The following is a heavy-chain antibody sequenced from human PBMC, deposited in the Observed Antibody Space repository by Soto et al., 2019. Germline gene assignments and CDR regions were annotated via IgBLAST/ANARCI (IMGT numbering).Heavy chain of an antibody. V-gene: IGHV4-4*02. CDR1: AGSMSSGDW. J-gene: IGHJ4*02. CDR2: IYHTGST. Sequence: QVQLQESGPGLVKPSGTLSLTCAVCAGSMSSGDWWSWVRQPPGKGLEWIGEIYHTGSTNYNPSLKSRVTMSVDMSNNQSSLRLTSVTAADTAVYYCASAGWYRLNYWGQGIVFTVSS. CDR3: ASAGWYRLNY. D-gene: IGHD6-19*01.